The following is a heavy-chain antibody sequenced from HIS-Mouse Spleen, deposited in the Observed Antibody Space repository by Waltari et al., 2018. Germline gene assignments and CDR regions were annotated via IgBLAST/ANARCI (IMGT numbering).Heavy chain of an antibody. Sequence: QVQLVQSGAEVKKPGSSVKVSCKASGGTFSSYAISWVRQAPGQGLEWMGEIIPIFGTANYAPKFQGRVTITADESTSTAYMELSSLRSEDTAVYYCARVGGNWGIPLDAFDIWGQGTMVTVSS. CDR1: GGTFSSYA. CDR3: ARVGGNWGIPLDAFDI. V-gene: IGHV1-69*01. CDR2: IIPIFGTA. J-gene: IGHJ3*02. D-gene: IGHD7-27*01.